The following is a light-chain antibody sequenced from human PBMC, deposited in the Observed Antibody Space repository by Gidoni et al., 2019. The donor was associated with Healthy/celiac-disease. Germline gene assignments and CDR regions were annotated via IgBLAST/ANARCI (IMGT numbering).Light chain of an antibody. J-gene: IGKJ5*01. CDR3: KQYDNNPIT. V-gene: IGKV1-33*01. Sequence: DIQMTQSPSSLSASVGDRVTITCQSSQDISNYLNWYQQKPGKAPKLLIYDASNLETGVPSRFSGSGSGTDFTFTISSLQHEDIATYYCKQYDNNPITFXQXTRLEIK. CDR2: DAS. CDR1: QDISNY.